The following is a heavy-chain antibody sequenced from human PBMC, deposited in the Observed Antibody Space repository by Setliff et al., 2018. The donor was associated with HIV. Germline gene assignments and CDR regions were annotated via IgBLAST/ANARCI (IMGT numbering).Heavy chain of an antibody. Sequence: PGGSLRLSCAASGFTFSTHWMHWVRQAPGKGLVWVSCISNDGSITHYADSVKGRLTISRDNAKNTVDLQMNSLRAEDTAVYFCARGAYGYYFDYWGQGTLVTVSS. CDR1: GFTFSTHW. J-gene: IGHJ4*02. D-gene: IGHD4-17*01. CDR2: ISNDGSIT. CDR3: ARGAYGYYFDY. V-gene: IGHV3-74*01.